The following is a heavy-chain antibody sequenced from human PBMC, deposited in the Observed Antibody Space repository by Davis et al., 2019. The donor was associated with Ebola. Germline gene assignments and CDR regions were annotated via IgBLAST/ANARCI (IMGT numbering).Heavy chain of an antibody. D-gene: IGHD4-23*01. CDR2: MNPNSGNT. CDR1: GYTFTSYD. V-gene: IGHV1-8*01. CDR3: ARDHDATTVVTPIDYYYGMDV. Sequence: ASVKVSCKASGYTFTSYDINWVRQATGQGLEWMGWMNPNSGNTGYAQKFQGRVTITADKSTSTAYMELSSLRSEDTAVYYCARDHDATTVVTPIDYYYGMDVWGQGTTVTVSS. J-gene: IGHJ6*02.